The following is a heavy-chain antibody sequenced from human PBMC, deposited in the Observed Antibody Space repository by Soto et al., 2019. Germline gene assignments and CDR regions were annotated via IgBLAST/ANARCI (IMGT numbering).Heavy chain of an antibody. CDR1: GGSISSGGYY. D-gene: IGHD2-2*01. V-gene: IGHV4-31*03. CDR2: IYYSGST. Sequence: QVQLQESGPGLVKPSQTLSLTCTVSGGSISSGGYYWSWIRQHPGKGLEWIGYIYYSGSTYYNPSLKGRVTISVDTSKNQFSLKLSSVTAADTAVYYCARGRCSSTSCYGDWFDPWGQGTLVTVSS. J-gene: IGHJ5*02. CDR3: ARGRCSSTSCYGDWFDP.